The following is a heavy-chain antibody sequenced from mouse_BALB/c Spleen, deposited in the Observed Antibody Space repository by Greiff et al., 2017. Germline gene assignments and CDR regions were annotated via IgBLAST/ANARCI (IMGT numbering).Heavy chain of an antibody. J-gene: IGHJ4*01. CDR2: ISSGGGST. V-gene: IGHV5-12-1*01. CDR1: GFAFSSYD. CDR3: ARQGAFRYGGAMDY. Sequence: LMESGGGLVKPGGSLKLSCAASGFAFSSYDMSWVRQTPEKRLEWVAYISSGGGSTYYPDTVKGRFTISRDNAKNTLYLQMSSLKSEDTAMDYCARQGAFRYGGAMDYWGQGTSVTVSS. D-gene: IGHD1-2*01.